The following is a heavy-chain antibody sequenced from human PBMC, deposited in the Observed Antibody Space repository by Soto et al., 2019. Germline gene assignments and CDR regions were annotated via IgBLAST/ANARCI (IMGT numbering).Heavy chain of an antibody. D-gene: IGHD1-1*01. CDR2: ISSSGSTI. J-gene: IGHJ3*02. CDR1: GFTFSSYE. V-gene: IGHV3-48*03. Sequence: GGSLRLSCAASGFTFSSYEMNWVRQAPGKGLEWVSYISSSGSTIYYADSVKGRFTISRDNAKNSLYLQMNSLRAEDTAVYYCAREWKRAFDIWGQGTMVTVSS. CDR3: AREWKRAFDI.